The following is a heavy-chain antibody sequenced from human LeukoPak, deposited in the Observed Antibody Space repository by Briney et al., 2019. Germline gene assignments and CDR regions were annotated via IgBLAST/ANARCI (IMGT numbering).Heavy chain of an antibody. CDR2: ISSSGSTI. J-gene: IGHJ4*02. V-gene: IGHV3-48*03. CDR1: GFTFSSYE. Sequence: GGSLRLSWAASGFTFSSYEMNWVRQAPGKGLEWVSYISSSGSTIYYADSVKGRFTISRDNAKNSLYLQMNSLRAEDTAVYYCARDILIGYCSGGSCHHQYWGQGTLVTVSS. CDR3: ARDILIGYCSGGSCHHQY. D-gene: IGHD2-15*01.